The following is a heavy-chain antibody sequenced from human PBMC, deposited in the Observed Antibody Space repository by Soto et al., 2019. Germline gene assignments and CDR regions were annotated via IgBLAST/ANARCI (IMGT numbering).Heavy chain of an antibody. CDR3: ARDRNWKTFSYQYYFDF. V-gene: IGHV3-23*01. CDR2: ISGGGSTI. CDR1: GFTFSNYD. D-gene: IGHD1-1*01. Sequence: EVQLLESGGGLVQPGGSLRLSCAASGFTFSNYDVTWVRQAPGKGLEWVSGISGGGSTIHYADSVKGRFTISRDNSKNTLYLQLNSLRAEDTAVYYCARDRNWKTFSYQYYFDFWGQGTLVTVSS. J-gene: IGHJ4*02.